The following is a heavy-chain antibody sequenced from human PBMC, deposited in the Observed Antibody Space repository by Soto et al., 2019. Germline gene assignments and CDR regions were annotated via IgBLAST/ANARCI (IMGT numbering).Heavy chain of an antibody. CDR3: ASLYGDYVPY. D-gene: IGHD4-17*01. CDR2: INYSGST. J-gene: IGHJ4*02. CDR1: GDSISSSSYY. V-gene: IGHV4-39*01. Sequence: QLQLQESGPGLVKPSETLSLTCSVSGDSISSSSYYWGWIRQPPGKGLEWIGTINYSGSTYYNPSLERRVTISGDTSKNQLSLKVSSVTAADTAVYYCASLYGDYVPYWGQGILVSVSS.